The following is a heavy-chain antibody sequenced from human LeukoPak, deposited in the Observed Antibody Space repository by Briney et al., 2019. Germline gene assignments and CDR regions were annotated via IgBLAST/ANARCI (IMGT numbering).Heavy chain of an antibody. CDR3: ARQQGLQYLNFDY. V-gene: IGHV3-30*02. Sequence: PGGSLRLSCAASGFTFSSYGMHWVRQAPGKGLEWVAFIRYDGSNKYYADSVKGRFTISRDNSKNTLYLQMNSLRAEDTAVYYCARQQGLQYLNFDYWGQGALVTVSS. D-gene: IGHD4-11*01. CDR2: IRYDGSNK. J-gene: IGHJ4*02. CDR1: GFTFSSYG.